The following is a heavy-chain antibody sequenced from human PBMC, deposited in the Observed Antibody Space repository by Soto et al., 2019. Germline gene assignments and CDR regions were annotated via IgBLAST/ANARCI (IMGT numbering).Heavy chain of an antibody. CDR2: ISYDGSNK. CDR1: GFTFSSYG. J-gene: IGHJ6*02. V-gene: IGHV3-30*18. Sequence: AGGSLRLSCAASGFTFSSYGMHWVRQAPGKGLEWVAVISYDGSNKYYADSVKGRFTISRDNSKNTLYLQMNSLRAEDTAVYYCAKGSRRITIFGVVSIPYYYYYGMDVWGQGTTVTVSS. D-gene: IGHD3-3*01. CDR3: AKGSRRITIFGVVSIPYYYYYGMDV.